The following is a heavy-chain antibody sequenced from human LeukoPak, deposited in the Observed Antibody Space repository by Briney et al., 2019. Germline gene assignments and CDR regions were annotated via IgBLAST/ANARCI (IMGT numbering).Heavy chain of an antibody. CDR3: AGGDSSGYSDY. J-gene: IGHJ4*02. V-gene: IGHV4-59*01. Sequence: SETLSLTCTVSGGSISSYYWSWIRQPPGKGLEWIGYIYYSGSTNYNPSLKSRVTISVDTSKNQFSLKLSSVTAADTAVYYCAGGDSSGYSDYWGQGTLVTVSS. CDR1: GGSISSYY. CDR2: IYYSGST. D-gene: IGHD3-22*01.